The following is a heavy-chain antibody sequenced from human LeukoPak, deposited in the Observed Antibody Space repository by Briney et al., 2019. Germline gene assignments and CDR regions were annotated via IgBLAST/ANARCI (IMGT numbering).Heavy chain of an antibody. J-gene: IGHJ4*02. Sequence: GGSLRLSCAASGFTFSSYCMNWVRQAPGKGLEWVSSISSSSSYIYYADSVKGRFTISRDNAKNSLYLQMNSLRAEDTAVYYCARDDSDTAQPFDSWGQGTLVTVSS. CDR1: GFTFSSYC. V-gene: IGHV3-21*01. D-gene: IGHD5-18*01. CDR3: ARDDSDTAQPFDS. CDR2: ISSSSSYI.